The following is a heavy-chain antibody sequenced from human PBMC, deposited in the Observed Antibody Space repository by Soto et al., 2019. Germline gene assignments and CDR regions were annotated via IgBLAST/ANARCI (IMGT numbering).Heavy chain of an antibody. J-gene: IGHJ4*02. D-gene: IGHD3-10*01. CDR3: AREREGGTMAHLYYFDY. CDR2: IWYDGSNK. CDR1: GFTFSSYG. Sequence: QVQLVESGGGVVQPGRSLRLSCAASGFTFSSYGMHWVRQAPGKGLEWVAVIWYDGSNKYYADAVKGRFTISRDNSKKPLYLQMNSLSAEDTAVYYCAREREGGTMAHLYYFDYWGQGTLVTVSS. V-gene: IGHV3-33*01.